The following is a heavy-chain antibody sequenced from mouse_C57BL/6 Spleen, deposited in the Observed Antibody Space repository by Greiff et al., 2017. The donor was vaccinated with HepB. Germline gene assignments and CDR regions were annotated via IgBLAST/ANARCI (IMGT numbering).Heavy chain of an antibody. Sequence: EVQLQQSGPELVKPGASVKISCKASGYSFTGYYMNWVKQSPEKSLEWIGEINPSTGGTTYNQKFKAKATLTVDKSSSTAYMQHKRLTSEDSAVYYCARGNYGWLAYWGQGTLVTVSA. CDR1: GYSFTGYY. CDR3: ARGNYGWLAY. J-gene: IGHJ3*01. V-gene: IGHV1-42*01. D-gene: IGHD2-1*01. CDR2: INPSTGGT.